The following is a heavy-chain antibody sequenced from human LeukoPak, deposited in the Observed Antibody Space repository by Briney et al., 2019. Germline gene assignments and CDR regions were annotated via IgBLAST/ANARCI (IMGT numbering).Heavy chain of an antibody. Sequence: GGSLRLSCAGSGFTFSHYRMNWVRQAPGKGLEWVASFGSDLSFRSVADSLKGRFTISRDNAENSLYLQMNSLRAEDTAVYYCAELGITMIGGVWGKGTTVTISS. D-gene: IGHD3-10*02. CDR3: AELGITMIGGV. J-gene: IGHJ6*04. CDR2: FGSDLSFR. V-gene: IGHV3-21*01. CDR1: GFTFSHYR.